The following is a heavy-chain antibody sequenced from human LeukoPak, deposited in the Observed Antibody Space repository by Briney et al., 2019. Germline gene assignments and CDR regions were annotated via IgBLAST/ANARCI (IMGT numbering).Heavy chain of an antibody. CDR2: IYSGGST. J-gene: IGHJ5*02. D-gene: IGHD6-13*01. Sequence: TGGSLRLSCAASGFTVSRNYMSWLRQAPGKGLEWVSVIYSGGSTYYADSVKGRFSISRDNSKNTLYLQMNSLRAEDTAVYYCARGSSSWYGWFDPWGQGTLVTVSS. CDR1: GFTVSRNY. CDR3: ARGSSSWYGWFDP. V-gene: IGHV3-66*01.